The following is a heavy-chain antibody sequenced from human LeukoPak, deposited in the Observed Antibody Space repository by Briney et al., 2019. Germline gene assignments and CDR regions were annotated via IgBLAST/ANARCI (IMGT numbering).Heavy chain of an antibody. J-gene: IGHJ6*02. Sequence: GASVKVSCKASGYTFTGYGINWVRQAPGQGLEWMGWISGYNGNTNHAQKLQGRVTMTTDTSTSTAYMELRSLRPDDTAVYYCAGTPGGTTEPTYYGMDVWGQGTTVTVSS. CDR1: GYTFTGYG. D-gene: IGHD4-11*01. CDR2: ISGYNGNT. V-gene: IGHV1-18*01. CDR3: AGTPGGTTEPTYYGMDV.